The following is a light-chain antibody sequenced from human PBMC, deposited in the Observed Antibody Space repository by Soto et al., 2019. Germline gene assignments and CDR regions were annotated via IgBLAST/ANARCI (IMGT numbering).Light chain of an antibody. CDR2: DNN. J-gene: IGLJ1*01. Sequence: QSVLTQPPSVSAAPGQKATISCSGSSSNMGNNYVSCYQQLPGTAPKLLIYDNNKRPSGIPDRFSGSKSGTSATLGITGLQTGDEADYYCGTWDSSLSAYVFGTGTKVTVL. CDR1: SSNMGNNY. CDR3: GTWDSSLSAYV. V-gene: IGLV1-51*01.